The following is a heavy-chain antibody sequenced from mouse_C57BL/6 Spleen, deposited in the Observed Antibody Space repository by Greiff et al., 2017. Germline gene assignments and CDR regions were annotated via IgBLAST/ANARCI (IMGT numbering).Heavy chain of an antibody. V-gene: IGHV5-17*01. CDR2: ISSGSSTI. J-gene: IGHJ1*03. Sequence: EVKVVESGGGLVKPGGSLKLSCAASGFTFSDYGMHWVRQAPEKGLEWVAYISSGSSTIYYADTVKGRFTISRDNAKNTLFLQMTSLRSEDTAMYYCARRYYGNPYWYFDVWGTGTTVTVSS. CDR3: ARRYYGNPYWYFDV. D-gene: IGHD2-1*01. CDR1: GFTFSDYG.